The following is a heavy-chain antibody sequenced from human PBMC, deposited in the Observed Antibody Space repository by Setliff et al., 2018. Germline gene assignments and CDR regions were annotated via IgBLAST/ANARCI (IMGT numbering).Heavy chain of an antibody. V-gene: IGHV3-74*01. Sequence: PGGSLRLSCAASGFTLSHNWMNWVRQGPGKGLVWVSYINNDGSVTKYGDSVKGRFTISRDNAKNSLSLQMNDLRAEDTSVYYCARVPWGLSQGVFYFEHWGQGALVTVSS. CDR3: ARVPWGLSQGVFYFEH. J-gene: IGHJ4*02. CDR1: GFTLSHNW. CDR2: INNDGSVT. D-gene: IGHD3-10*01.